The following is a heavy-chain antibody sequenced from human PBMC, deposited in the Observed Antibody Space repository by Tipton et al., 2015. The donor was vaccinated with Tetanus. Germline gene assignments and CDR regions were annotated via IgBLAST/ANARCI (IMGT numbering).Heavy chain of an antibody. Sequence: SLRLSCVASGYNFRNNGMHWVRQAPGKGLEWVAVISNDASHIYYADSVRGRFTMSRENNKNTVHLQMNSLRPDDTAVYYCGVLVRGVLLTRVIEHWGRGTLVAVSS. D-gene: IGHD3-10*01. CDR2: ISNDASHI. J-gene: IGHJ4*02. CDR3: GVLVRGVLLTRVIEH. V-gene: IGHV3-30*03. CDR1: GYNFRNNG.